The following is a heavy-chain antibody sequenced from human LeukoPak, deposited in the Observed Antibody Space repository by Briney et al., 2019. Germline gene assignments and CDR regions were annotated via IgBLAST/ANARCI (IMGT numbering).Heavy chain of an antibody. J-gene: IGHJ6*02. V-gene: IGHV3-30*02. CDR1: GFTFSSDV. Sequence: PGGSLRLSCAASGFTFSSDVMHWGRQAPGKGLEWVAVIRYDGSNKYYADSVKGRFTISRDNSKNTLYLQMNSLRAEDTAVYYCAKAGREVRGVIKLYYYGMDVWGQGTTVTVSS. D-gene: IGHD3-10*01. CDR3: AKAGREVRGVIKLYYYGMDV. CDR2: IRYDGSNK.